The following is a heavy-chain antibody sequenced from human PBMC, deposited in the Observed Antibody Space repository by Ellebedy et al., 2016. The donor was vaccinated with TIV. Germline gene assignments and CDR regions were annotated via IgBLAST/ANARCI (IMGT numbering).Heavy chain of an antibody. J-gene: IGHJ4*02. D-gene: IGHD1-26*01. Sequence: GESLKISCAASGFTLSTYAMTWVRQAPGKGLEWVSTISDSGGTYYADSVKGRFTISRDNSKNTVHLQMNSLRAEDTAVYYCGKEFIPGAPSLIDYWGQGTLVSVSS. CDR1: GFTLSTYA. CDR3: GKEFIPGAPSLIDY. V-gene: IGHV3-23*01. CDR2: ISDSGGT.